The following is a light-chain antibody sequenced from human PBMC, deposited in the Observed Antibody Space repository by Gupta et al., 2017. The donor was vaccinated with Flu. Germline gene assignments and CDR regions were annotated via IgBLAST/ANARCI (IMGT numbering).Light chain of an antibody. CDR2: LNSDGSH. CDR3: QTWGTAIRV. Sequence: LVLTQSPSASASLGASVKPTCTLSSGHSSNAIAWHQQQPEKGPRYLIKLNSDGSHYKGDGIPDRFSGSSSGAERYLTISSLQSEDEADYYCQTWGTAIRVFGGGTKLTVL. J-gene: IGLJ3*02. CDR1: SGHSSNA. V-gene: IGLV4-69*01.